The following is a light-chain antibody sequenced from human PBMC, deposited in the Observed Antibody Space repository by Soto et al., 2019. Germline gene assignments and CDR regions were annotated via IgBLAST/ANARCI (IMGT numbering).Light chain of an antibody. CDR2: SAS. CDR3: PQYGSSPQT. CDR1: QSVSSSC. Sequence: EIVLTQSPGTLSLSPGERATLLCRASQSVSSSCFAWYQQKPGQAPRLLIYSASSRATGIPDRFSGSGSGTDFTLTISRLEPEDFAVYYCPQYGSSPQTFGQGTKLEIK. V-gene: IGKV3-20*01. J-gene: IGKJ2*01.